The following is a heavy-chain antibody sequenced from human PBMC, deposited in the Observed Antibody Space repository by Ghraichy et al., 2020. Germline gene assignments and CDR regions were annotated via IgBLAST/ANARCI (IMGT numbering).Heavy chain of an antibody. Sequence: SETLSLTCTVSGGSISSSSYYWGWIRQPPGKGLEWIGSIYYSGSTYYNPSLKSRVTISVDTSKNQFSLKLSSVTAADTAVYYCARDAWGGRYCSSTSCYYYFDYWGQGTLVTVSS. CDR2: IYYSGST. CDR3: ARDAWGGRYCSSTSCYYYFDY. D-gene: IGHD2-2*01. CDR1: GGSISSSSYY. J-gene: IGHJ4*02. V-gene: IGHV4-39*07.